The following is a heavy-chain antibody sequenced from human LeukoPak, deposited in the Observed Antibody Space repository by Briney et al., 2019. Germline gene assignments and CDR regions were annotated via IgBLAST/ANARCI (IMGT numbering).Heavy chain of an antibody. CDR3: ARRARVGSGWPYYYYGMDV. D-gene: IGHD6-19*01. V-gene: IGHV4-59*08. CDR2: IYHSGST. J-gene: IGHJ6*02. Sequence: SETLSLTCTVSGGSISSYYWSWIRQPPGKGLEWIGYIYHSGSTNYNPSLKSRVTISVDTSKNQFSLKLSSVTAADTAVYYCARRARVGSGWPYYYYGMDVWGQGTTVTVSS. CDR1: GGSISSYY.